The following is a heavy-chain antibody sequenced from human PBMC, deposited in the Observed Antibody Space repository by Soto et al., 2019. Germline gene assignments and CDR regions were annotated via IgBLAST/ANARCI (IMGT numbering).Heavy chain of an antibody. CDR2: MNPNSGNT. Sequence: QVQLVQSGAEVKKPGASVKVSCKASGYTFTSYDINWVRQATGQGLEWMGWMNPNSGNTGYAQKFQGRVAMTRNTSISTAYMELSSLRSEDTAVYYCVRADYYDRSCYLLPCGYWGQGTLVTVSS. D-gene: IGHD3-22*01. CDR3: VRADYYDRSCYLLPCGY. V-gene: IGHV1-8*01. CDR1: GYTFTSYD. J-gene: IGHJ4*02.